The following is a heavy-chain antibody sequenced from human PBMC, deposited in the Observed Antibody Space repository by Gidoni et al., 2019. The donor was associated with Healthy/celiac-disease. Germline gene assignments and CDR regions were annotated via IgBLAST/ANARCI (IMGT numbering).Heavy chain of an antibody. CDR2: IIPIFGTA. V-gene: IGHV1-69*06. CDR3: AWYGSGSRYFDL. J-gene: IGHJ2*01. Sequence: QVQLVPSGAEVKKPGSSVKVSCQASGGTFSSYAISWVRQAPGQGLEWMGGIIPIFGTANYAQKFQGRVTITADKSTSTAYMELSSLRSEDTAVYYCAWYGSGSRYFDLWGRGTLVTVSS. CDR1: GGTFSSYA. D-gene: IGHD3-10*01.